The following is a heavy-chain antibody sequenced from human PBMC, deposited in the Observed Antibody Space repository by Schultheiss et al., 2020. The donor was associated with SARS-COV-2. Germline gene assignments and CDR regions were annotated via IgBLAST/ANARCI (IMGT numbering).Heavy chain of an antibody. D-gene: IGHD6-13*01. CDR3: TTDRGGSSSWYDVDY. J-gene: IGHJ4*02. CDR1: GFTFSSYA. V-gene: IGHV3-15*01. Sequence: GGSLRLSCAASGFTFSSYAMSWVRQAPGKGLEWVGRIKSKTDGGTTDYAAPVKGRFTISRDDSKNTLYLQMNSLKTEDTAVYYCTTDRGGSSSWYDVDYWGQGTLVTVSS. CDR2: IKSKTDGGTT.